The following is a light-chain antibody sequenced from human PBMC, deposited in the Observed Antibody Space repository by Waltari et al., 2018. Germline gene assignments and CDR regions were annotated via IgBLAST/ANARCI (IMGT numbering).Light chain of an antibody. CDR1: SSNIGSNY. V-gene: IGLV1-47*01. Sequence: QSVLTQPPSASGTPGQRVTISCSGSSSNIGSNYVYWYQQLPGTAPKLLIYRNNQGPSGVPDRFSGSKSGTSASLAISGLRSEDEADYYCAAWDDSLSAGVVFGGGTKLTVL. CDR3: AAWDDSLSAGVV. J-gene: IGLJ2*01. CDR2: RNN.